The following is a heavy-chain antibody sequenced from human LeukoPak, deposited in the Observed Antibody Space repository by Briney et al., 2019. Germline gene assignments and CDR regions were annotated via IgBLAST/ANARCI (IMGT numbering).Heavy chain of an antibody. J-gene: IGHJ4*02. CDR3: ARVEDGSSWSPFDY. Sequence: GGSLRLSCSASEFTFSNYWMHWVRHVPGKGLVWVSRINTDGSGTNYAHSVKGRFTISRDNAKNTLYLQMNSLRAEDTAVYYCARVEDGSSWSPFDYWGQGTLVTVSS. D-gene: IGHD6-13*01. CDR2: INTDGSGT. V-gene: IGHV3-74*01. CDR1: EFTFSNYW.